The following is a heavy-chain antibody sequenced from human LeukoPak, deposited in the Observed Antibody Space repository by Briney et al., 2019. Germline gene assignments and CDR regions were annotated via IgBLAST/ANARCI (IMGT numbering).Heavy chain of an antibody. D-gene: IGHD1-1*01. CDR1: GYTFTSYG. Sequence: ASVKVSCKASGYTFTSYGISWVRQAPGQGLEWMGWISVYGGNTNYAQKLQGRVTMTTDTSTSTAYMELRSLRSDDTAVYYCARPSRANWNADAFDIWGQGTMVTVSS. CDR3: ARPSRANWNADAFDI. CDR2: ISVYGGNT. J-gene: IGHJ3*02. V-gene: IGHV1-18*01.